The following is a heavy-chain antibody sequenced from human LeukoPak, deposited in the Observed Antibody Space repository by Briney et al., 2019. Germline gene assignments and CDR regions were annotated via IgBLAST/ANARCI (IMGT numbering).Heavy chain of an antibody. CDR2: IYYSGST. CDR3: ASTWSGSAFDF. CDR1: GGSISSGGYY. V-gene: IGHV4-31*03. Sequence: SETLSLTCTVSGGSISSGGYYWSWIRQLPEKGLEWIGYIYYSGSTYYNPSLKSRVTISVDTSKNQFSLKLSSVTAADTAVYYCASTWSGSAFDFWGQGTMVTVSS. J-gene: IGHJ3*01. D-gene: IGHD2-8*02.